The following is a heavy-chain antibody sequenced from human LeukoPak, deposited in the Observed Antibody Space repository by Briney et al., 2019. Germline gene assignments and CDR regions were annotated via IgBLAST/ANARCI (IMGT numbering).Heavy chain of an antibody. CDR2: IYYSGST. CDR1: GGSISSYY. J-gene: IGHJ6*03. D-gene: IGHD7-27*01. CDR3: ARPSPLTGAYYYMDV. V-gene: IGHV4-59*01. Sequence: PSETLSLTCTVSGGSISSYYWSWIRQPPGEGLEWIGYIYYSGSTNYDPSLKSRVTISVDTSKNQFSLKLSSVTAADTAVYYCARPSPLTGAYYYMDVWGKGTTVTVFS.